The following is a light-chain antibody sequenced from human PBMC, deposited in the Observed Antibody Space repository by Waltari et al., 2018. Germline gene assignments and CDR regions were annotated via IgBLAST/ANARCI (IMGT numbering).Light chain of an antibody. CDR3: SSYTSSSTWV. CDR1: SSAVGGYNY. V-gene: IGLV2-14*01. CDR2: EVI. J-gene: IGLJ3*02. Sequence: QSALPPPASVSGSPGQSITISCTGTSSAVGGYNYVPWYQQNPGKAPKLMIYEVINRPSGVSNRFSGSKSGNTASLTISGLQADDEADYYCSSYTSSSTWVFGGGTKLTVL.